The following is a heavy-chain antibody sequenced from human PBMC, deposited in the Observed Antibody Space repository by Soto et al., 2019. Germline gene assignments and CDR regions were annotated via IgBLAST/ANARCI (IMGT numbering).Heavy chain of an antibody. CDR1: GFTFSSYG. D-gene: IGHD2-15*01. CDR2: IWYDGSNK. CDR3: AREYCSGGSCPPGYFQH. J-gene: IGHJ1*01. Sequence: QVQLVESGGGVVQPGRSLRLSCAASGFTFSSYGMHWVRQAPGKGLEWVAVIWYDGSNKYYADSVKGRFTISRDNSKNTLYLQMNSLRAEDTAVYYCAREYCSGGSCPPGYFQHWGQGTLVTVSS. V-gene: IGHV3-33*01.